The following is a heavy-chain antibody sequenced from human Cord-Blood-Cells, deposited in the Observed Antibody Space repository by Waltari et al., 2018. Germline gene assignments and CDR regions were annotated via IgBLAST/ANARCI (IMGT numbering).Heavy chain of an antibody. D-gene: IGHD3-22*01. CDR2: INHSGST. V-gene: IGHV4-34*01. CDR1: GGSFSGYY. J-gene: IGHJ4*02. Sequence: QVQLQQWGAGLLKPSETLSLTCAVYGGSFSGYYWSWIRQPPGKGLEWMGEINHSGSTNYTPSLKSRVTISVDTSKSQFSRKLSSVVAAETAVYYCARGLHYYDSSGYYYFDYWGQGTLVTVSS. CDR3: ARGLHYYDSSGYYYFDY.